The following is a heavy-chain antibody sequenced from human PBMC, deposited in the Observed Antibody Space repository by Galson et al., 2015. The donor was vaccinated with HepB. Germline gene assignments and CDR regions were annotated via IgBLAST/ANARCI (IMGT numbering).Heavy chain of an antibody. CDR1: GFTFSSYG. CDR2: IWYDGSNK. D-gene: IGHD2-21*02. J-gene: IGHJ4*02. V-gene: IGHV3-33*08. CDR3: ARKRRPYCGGDCYLDY. Sequence: SLRLSCAASGFTFSSYGMHWVRQAPGKGLEWVAVIWYDGSNKYYADSVKGRFTISRDSSRNTLYLQMNSLRAEDTAVYYCARKRRPYCGGDCYLDYWGQGTLVTVSS.